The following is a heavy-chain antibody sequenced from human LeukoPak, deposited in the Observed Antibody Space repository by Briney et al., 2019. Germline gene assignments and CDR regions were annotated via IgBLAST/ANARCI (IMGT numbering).Heavy chain of an antibody. J-gene: IGHJ4*02. Sequence: VASVKVSCKAPGGTFISYAISWVRQAPGQGLEWMGGIIPIFGTANYAQKFQGRVTITTDESTSTAYMELSSLRSEDTAVYYCARGSAFYDSSGYLSYYFDYWGQGTLVTVSS. CDR3: ARGSAFYDSSGYLSYYFDY. CDR2: IIPIFGTA. D-gene: IGHD3-22*01. CDR1: GGTFISYA. V-gene: IGHV1-69*05.